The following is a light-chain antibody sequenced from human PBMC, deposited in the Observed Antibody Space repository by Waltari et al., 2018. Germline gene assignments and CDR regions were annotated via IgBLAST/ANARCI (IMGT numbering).Light chain of an antibody. V-gene: IGLV2-14*03. CDR2: DVN. Sequence: HYALTQPASVSGSPGQPITIPCPGTRSAVRAYDFVPWFRQHPYKVTNHIIFDVNVRPSGLSALFSGSKSGNTASLTISGLQADDEADYYCAAYTSSSNFVCGSGTTVTV. J-gene: IGLJ1*01. CDR3: AAYTSSSNFV. CDR1: RSAVRAYDF.